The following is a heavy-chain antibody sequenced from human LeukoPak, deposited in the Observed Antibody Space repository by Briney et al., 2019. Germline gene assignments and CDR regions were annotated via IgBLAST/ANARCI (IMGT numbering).Heavy chain of an antibody. D-gene: IGHD6-19*01. CDR2: IHHTGAS. V-gene: IGHV4-59*12. CDR3: AAQWLGTIHWFDP. CDR1: GDSINDYY. Sequence: SETLSLTCSVSGDSINDYYWTWLRQPPGKGLEWIASIHHTGASTHNPSLESRVTISVDTSKNQFSLKLRSVTAADTAVYYCAAQWLGTIHWFDPWGQGTLVTVSS. J-gene: IGHJ5*02.